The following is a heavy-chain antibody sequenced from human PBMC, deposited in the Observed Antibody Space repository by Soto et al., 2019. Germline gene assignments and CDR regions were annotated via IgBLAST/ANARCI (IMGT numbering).Heavy chain of an antibody. CDR1: GFTFSSYA. D-gene: IGHD6-13*01. J-gene: IGHJ6*02. CDR2: ISYDGSNK. Sequence: GSLRLSCAASGFTFSSYAMHWVRQAPGKGLEWVAVISYDGSNKYYADSVKGRFTISRDNSKNTLYLQMNSLRAEDTAVYYCAKEGFKSSSWYPSDYYYYGMDVWGQGTTVTVSS. V-gene: IGHV3-30-3*01. CDR3: AKEGFKSSSWYPSDYYYYGMDV.